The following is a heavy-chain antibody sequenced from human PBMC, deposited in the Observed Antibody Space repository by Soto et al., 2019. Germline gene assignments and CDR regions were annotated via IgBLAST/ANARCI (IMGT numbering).Heavy chain of an antibody. Sequence: EVQLLESGGGLVQPGGSLRLSCAASGFTFSSYAMSWVRQTPGKGLEWVSAVSGSGDSTYYADSVKGRFTIFRDNSKNTLYLQMNSLRAEDTAIYYCAKTGGVRGVIPDCWGQGTLVTVSS. D-gene: IGHD3-10*01. V-gene: IGHV3-23*01. J-gene: IGHJ4*02. CDR3: AKTGGVRGVIPDC. CDR1: GFTFSSYA. CDR2: VSGSGDST.